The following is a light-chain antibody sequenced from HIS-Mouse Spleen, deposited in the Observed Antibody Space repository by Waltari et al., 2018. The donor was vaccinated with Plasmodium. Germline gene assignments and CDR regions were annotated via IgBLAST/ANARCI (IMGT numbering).Light chain of an antibody. CDR2: EDS. CDR3: YSTDSSGNHRV. CDR1: ALPKKY. Sequence: SYELTQPPSVSVSPGQTARITCSGDALPKKYAYWYQQKSGQPPVLVIYEDSKRPSGIPERFSGSSSGTMATLTISGGQVEDEADYYCYSTDSSGNHRVFGGGTKLTVL. V-gene: IGLV3-10*01. J-gene: IGLJ3*02.